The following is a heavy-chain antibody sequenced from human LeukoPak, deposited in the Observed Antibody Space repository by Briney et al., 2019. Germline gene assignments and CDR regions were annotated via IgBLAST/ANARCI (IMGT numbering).Heavy chain of an antibody. D-gene: IGHD6-19*01. J-gene: IGHJ4*02. V-gene: IGHV3-7*01. Sequence: GGSLRLSCAASGFTFSGYSMNWVRQAAGRGLEWVANMQQDGSETYYVDAMKGRYTITRDNALNPLYLQMNSLRADDTAVYYCATVAEPGWLHYWGQGTLVTVSS. CDR3: ATVAEPGWLHY. CDR1: GFTFSGYS. CDR2: MQQDGSET.